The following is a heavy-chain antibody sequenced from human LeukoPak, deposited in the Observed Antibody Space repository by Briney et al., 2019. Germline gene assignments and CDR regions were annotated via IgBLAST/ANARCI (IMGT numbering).Heavy chain of an antibody. CDR3: RAATRYLDYYYDY. V-gene: IGHV3-30*03. D-gene: IGHD3-22*01. Sequence: GGSLRLSCAASRFTFSIFGMHWVRQAPGKGLEWIAVISSDGTNKYYADSVRGRFTISRDNSKDTLYLHMSSLRIEDTAIYYCRAATRYLDYYYDYWGQGTLVTVSS. CDR1: RFTFSIFG. J-gene: IGHJ4*02. CDR2: ISSDGTNK.